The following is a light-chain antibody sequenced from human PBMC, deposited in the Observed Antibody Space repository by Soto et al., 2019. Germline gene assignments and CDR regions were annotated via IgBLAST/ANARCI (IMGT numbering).Light chain of an antibody. Sequence: QSVLTQPASVSGSPGQSITISCTGTSSDVGGYNYVSWYQRHPGKAPKLMIYDVSNRPSGVSNRFSGSKSGNTASLTISELQAEDEADYYCSSYTSSSTVFGTGTKVTVL. CDR1: SSDVGGYNY. V-gene: IGLV2-14*01. CDR3: SSYTSSSTV. J-gene: IGLJ1*01. CDR2: DVS.